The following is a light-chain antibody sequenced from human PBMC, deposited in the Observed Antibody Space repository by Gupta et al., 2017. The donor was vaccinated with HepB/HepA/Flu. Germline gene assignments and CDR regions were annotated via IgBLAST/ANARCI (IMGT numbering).Light chain of an antibody. CDR2: GAS. CDR1: QSISSY. J-gene: IGKJ2*01. V-gene: IGKV1-39*01. CDR3: QQTDSTSST. Sequence: DIQMTQSPYCLSASVGDRVTITCRASQSISSYLNWYQQKPGNAPNLLIFGASRWESGVPSRFSGSGSGTDFTLTISSLQPEDFATYYCQQTDSTSSTFGQGTKVDIK.